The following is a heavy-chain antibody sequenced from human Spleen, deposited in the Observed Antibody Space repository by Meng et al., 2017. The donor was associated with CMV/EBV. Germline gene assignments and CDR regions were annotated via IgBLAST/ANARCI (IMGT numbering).Heavy chain of an antibody. Sequence: QVQLQESGPGLVKPSGTLSLTCAVSGGSISSSNLWTWVRQVPGKGLEWIGEIYHSGSTNYNPSLKSRVTISVDKFKNQFSLKLGSVTAADTAVYYCARIERRRILKYCGSDCSTTDYWCQGTLVTVSS. D-gene: IGHD2-21*02. V-gene: IGHV4-4*02. CDR2: IYHSGST. J-gene: IGHJ4*02. CDR1: GGSISSSNL. CDR3: ARIERRRILKYCGSDCSTTDY.